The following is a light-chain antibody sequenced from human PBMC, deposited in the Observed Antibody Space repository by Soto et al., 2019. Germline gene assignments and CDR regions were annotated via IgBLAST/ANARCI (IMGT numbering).Light chain of an antibody. Sequence: DIVMTQSPLSLPVTPGEPASISCRSSQSLLHSNGNNYLDWYVQKPGHSPQLLIYLGSTRASGVPDRFSGSGSGTEFTLTISSLQPDDFATYYCQQYHRSSITFGQGTRVEIK. V-gene: IGKV2-28*01. CDR3: QQYHRSSIT. CDR1: QSLLHSNGNNY. J-gene: IGKJ5*01. CDR2: LGS.